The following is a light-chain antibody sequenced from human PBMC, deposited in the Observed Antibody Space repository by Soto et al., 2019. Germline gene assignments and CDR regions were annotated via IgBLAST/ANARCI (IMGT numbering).Light chain of an antibody. J-gene: IGKJ5*01. CDR2: DSS. CDR1: QSVSIN. V-gene: IGKV3-15*01. Sequence: EIVMTQSPATLSVSPGERVTLSCRASQSVSINLAWYQQKPGQAPRLLSYDSSTRATGIPARFSGSGSGTEFTLTISSLQSEDFAVYYCQQYNNWPITFGQGTRL. CDR3: QQYNNWPIT.